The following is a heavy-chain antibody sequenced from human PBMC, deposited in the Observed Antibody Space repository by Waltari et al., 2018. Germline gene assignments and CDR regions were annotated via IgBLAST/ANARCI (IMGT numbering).Heavy chain of an antibody. Sequence: QVQLQESGPGLVKPSETLSLTCAVSGYSISSGYYWGWIRQPPGKGLEWIGSIYHSGGTYYNPSLKSRVTISVDTSKNQFSLKLSSVTAADTAVYYCARRVAVAGIDYWGQGTLVTVSS. J-gene: IGHJ4*02. CDR3: ARRVAVAGIDY. D-gene: IGHD6-19*01. CDR2: IYHSGGT. CDR1: GYSISSGYY. V-gene: IGHV4-38-2*01.